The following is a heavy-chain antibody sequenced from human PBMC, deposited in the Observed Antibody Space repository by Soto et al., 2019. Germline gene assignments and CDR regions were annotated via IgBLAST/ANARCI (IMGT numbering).Heavy chain of an antibody. CDR1: GGTFSSYA. J-gene: IGHJ4*02. CDR3: ARVPRYQLLWYFDY. D-gene: IGHD2-2*01. CDR2: IIPIFGTA. Sequence: SVKVSCKASGGTFSSYAISWVRRAPGQGLEWMGGIIPIFGTANYAQKFQGRVTITADESTSTAYMELSSLRSEDTAVYYCARVPRYQLLWYFDYWGQGTLVTVSS. V-gene: IGHV1-69*13.